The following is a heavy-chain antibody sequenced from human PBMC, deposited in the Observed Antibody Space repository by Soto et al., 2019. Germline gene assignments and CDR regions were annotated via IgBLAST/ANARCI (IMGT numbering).Heavy chain of an antibody. J-gene: IGHJ4*02. D-gene: IGHD5-18*01. CDR1: GGTFSSYA. CDR2: IIPIFGTA. CDR3: ARPYSYGWDFSFDY. V-gene: IGHV1-69*13. Sequence: GASVKVSCKASGGTFSSYAISWVRQAPGQGLEWMGGIIPIFGTANYAQKFQGRVTITADESTSTAYMELSSLRSEDTAVYYCARPYSYGWDFSFDYWGQGTLVTVSS.